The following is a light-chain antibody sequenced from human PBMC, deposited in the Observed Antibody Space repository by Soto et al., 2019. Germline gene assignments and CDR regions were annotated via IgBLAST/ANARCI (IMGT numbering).Light chain of an antibody. CDR3: HQYDKWPNT. CDR1: QSVSSN. V-gene: IGKV3-15*01. CDR2: GAS. Sequence: EVVVTQSPATLSVSPGERATLSCRASQSVSSNLAWYQQKPGQAPRLLIYGASTRATGIPARFSGSGSGTEFTLTISSLQSEDSAVYYCHQYDKWPNTFRQVTRLDIX. J-gene: IGKJ5*01.